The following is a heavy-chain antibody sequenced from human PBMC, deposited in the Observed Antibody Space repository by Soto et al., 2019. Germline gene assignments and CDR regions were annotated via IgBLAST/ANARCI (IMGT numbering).Heavy chain of an antibody. D-gene: IGHD3-3*01. Sequence: QVQLVESGGGVVQPGRSLRLSCAASGFTFSSCAMHWVRQAPGKGLEWVAVISYDGSNKYYADSVKGRFTVSRDKSKNTLYLQVNSLRAEDTAVYYCARDKRDLRFLEWSYYFDYWGQGTLVTVSS. CDR2: ISYDGSNK. CDR1: GFTFSSCA. J-gene: IGHJ4*02. CDR3: ARDKRDLRFLEWSYYFDY. V-gene: IGHV3-30-3*01.